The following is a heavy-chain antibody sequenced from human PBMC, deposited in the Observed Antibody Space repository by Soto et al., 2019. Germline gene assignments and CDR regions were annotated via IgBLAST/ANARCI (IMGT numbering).Heavy chain of an antibody. CDR3: ASTTVTTWYYYYYMDV. D-gene: IGHD4-17*01. V-gene: IGHV1-8*01. Sequence: GASVKVSCKASGYTFTSYDINWVRQATGEGFEWMGWMNPNSGNTGYAQKLQGRVTMTRNTSISTAYMELSSLRSEDTAVYYCASTTVTTWYYYYYMDVWGKGTTVTVSS. CDR1: GYTFTSYD. CDR2: MNPNSGNT. J-gene: IGHJ6*03.